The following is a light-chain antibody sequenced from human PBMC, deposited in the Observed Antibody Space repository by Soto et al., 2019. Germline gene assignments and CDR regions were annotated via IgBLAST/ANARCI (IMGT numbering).Light chain of an antibody. Sequence: DIQMTQSPSSLSALVGGGVTITCLESHSISSYLNWCQQKPGKVPKRLIYSTSSLQSGDPSNFSGSVSGTDFSLTISILQPEDFATYYCQQSYSTSWTFGQGTKVDIK. CDR3: QQSYSTSWT. CDR1: HSISSY. J-gene: IGKJ1*01. CDR2: STS. V-gene: IGKV1-39*01.